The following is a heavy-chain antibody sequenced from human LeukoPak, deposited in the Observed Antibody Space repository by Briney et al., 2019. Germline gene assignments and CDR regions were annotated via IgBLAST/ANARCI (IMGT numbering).Heavy chain of an antibody. J-gene: IGHJ4*02. CDR3: ARSIWGGSSWDFDY. D-gene: IGHD6-13*01. CDR1: GFTFSDHY. Sequence: GSLRLSCAASGFTFSDHYMSWIRQPPGKGLEWIGSVYYSGSTYYNPSLKSRVTISIDTSKNQFSLKLSSVTAADTAVYYCARSIWGGSSWDFDYWGQGALVTVSS. CDR2: VYYSGST. V-gene: IGHV4-38-2*01.